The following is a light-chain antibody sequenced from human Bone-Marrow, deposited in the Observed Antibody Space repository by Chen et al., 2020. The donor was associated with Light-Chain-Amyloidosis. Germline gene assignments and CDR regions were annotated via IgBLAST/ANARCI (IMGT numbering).Light chain of an antibody. J-gene: IGLJ2*01. CDR3: QSADSSGTYEVI. V-gene: IGLV3-25*03. CDR2: RET. Sequence: SYELTQSPSASVSPGQTARITCSGDDLPTKYAYWYQQKPGQAPVLVIHRETERPSGISERFSGSSSGTTAALTISGVQAEDEADYHCQSADSSGTYEVIFGGGTKLTVL. CDR1: DLPTKY.